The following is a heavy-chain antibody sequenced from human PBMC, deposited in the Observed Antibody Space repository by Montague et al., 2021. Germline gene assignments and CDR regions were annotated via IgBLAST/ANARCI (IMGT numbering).Heavy chain of an antibody. CDR3: ARENWGSGRAFDI. D-gene: IGHD3-10*01. Sequence: SLRLSCAAFDFTSSSYTINWVRQAPGKGLEWVSYISGKSSYIYYAASVKGRFTISRDSAKNSLFLQMNSLRAEDTAVYYCARENWGSGRAFDIWGQGTMVTVSS. CDR2: ISGKSSYI. CDR1: DFTSSSYT. V-gene: IGHV3-21*01. J-gene: IGHJ3*02.